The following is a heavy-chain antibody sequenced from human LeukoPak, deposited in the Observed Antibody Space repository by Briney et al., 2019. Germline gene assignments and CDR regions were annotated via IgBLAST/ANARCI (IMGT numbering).Heavy chain of an antibody. Sequence: PSETLSLTCAVYGGSFSGYYWSWIRQPPGKGLEWIGEINHSGSTNYNPFLKSRVTISVDTSKNQFSLKLSSVTAADTAVYYCASSYYDYVWGSYRSFDYWGQGTLVTVSS. D-gene: IGHD3-16*01. CDR3: ASSYYDYVWGSYRSFDY. J-gene: IGHJ4*02. CDR1: GGSFSGYY. CDR2: INHSGST. V-gene: IGHV4-34*01.